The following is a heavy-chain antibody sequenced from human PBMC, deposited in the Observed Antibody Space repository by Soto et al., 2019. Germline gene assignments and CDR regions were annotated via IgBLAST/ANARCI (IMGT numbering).Heavy chain of an antibody. CDR2: ISWNSGSI. V-gene: IGHV3-9*01. J-gene: IGHJ4*02. Sequence: GGSLRLSCAASGFTFDDYAMHWVRQAPGKGLEWVSGISWNSGSIGYADSVKGRFTISRDNAKNSLYLQMNSLRAEDTALYYCAKEGGIGGSYTYFDYWGQGTLVTVSS. CDR3: AKEGGIGGSYTYFDY. D-gene: IGHD1-26*01. CDR1: GFTFDDYA.